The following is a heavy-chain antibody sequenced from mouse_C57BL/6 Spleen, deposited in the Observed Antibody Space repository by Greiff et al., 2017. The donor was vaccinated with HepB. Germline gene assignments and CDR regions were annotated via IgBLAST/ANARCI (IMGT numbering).Heavy chain of an antibody. J-gene: IGHJ4*01. V-gene: IGHV5-9-1*02. CDR2: ISSGGDYI. Sequence: EVKLVESGEGLVKPGGSLKLSCAASGFTFSSYAMSWVRQTPEKRLEWDAYISSGGDYIYYADTVKGRFTISRDNARNTLYLQMSRLKSEDTAMYYCTRGTMITKAMDYWGQGTSVTVSS. CDR1: GFTFSSYA. D-gene: IGHD2-4*01. CDR3: TRGTMITKAMDY.